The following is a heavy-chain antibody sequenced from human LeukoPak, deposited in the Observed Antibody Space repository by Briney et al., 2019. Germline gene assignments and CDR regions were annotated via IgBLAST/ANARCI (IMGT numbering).Heavy chain of an antibody. CDR2: IYPGDSDT. Sequence: GESLKISCNGSGYSFTSYWIGWVRQMPGKGLEWMGIIYPGDSDTRYSPSFQGQVTISADKSISTAYLQWSSLKASDTAMYYCATRAGYSGYEFHYWGQGTLVTVSS. J-gene: IGHJ4*02. CDR1: GYSFTSYW. CDR3: ATRAGYSGYEFHY. D-gene: IGHD5-12*01. V-gene: IGHV5-51*01.